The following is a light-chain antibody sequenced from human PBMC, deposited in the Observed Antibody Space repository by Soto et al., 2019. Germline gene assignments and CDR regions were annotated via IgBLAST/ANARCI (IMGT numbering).Light chain of an antibody. Sequence: IQMTQSPSTLSASVEDRVTITFRASQTINTWVAWYQQKPGKAPKLLIYRASTLESGVPSRFSGSGSGTDFTFTISSLQPEDIATYYCQQYDNLPITFGQGTRLEI. CDR2: RAS. CDR1: QTINTW. CDR3: QQYDNLPIT. V-gene: IGKV1-5*03. J-gene: IGKJ5*01.